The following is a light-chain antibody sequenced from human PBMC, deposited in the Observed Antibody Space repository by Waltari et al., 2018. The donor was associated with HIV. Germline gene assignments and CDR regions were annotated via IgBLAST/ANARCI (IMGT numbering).Light chain of an antibody. Sequence: QSVLTQAPSASGPPGQRVTISCSGSTSNIGNNYVYCYQQLPGTSPKLLISRNKQRPSGVPDRFSGSKSGTSASLAISGLRSDDEADYYCTTWDDNLSGVLFGGGTKLTVL. CDR1: TSNIGNNY. J-gene: IGLJ2*01. CDR2: RNK. CDR3: TTWDDNLSGVL. V-gene: IGLV1-47*01.